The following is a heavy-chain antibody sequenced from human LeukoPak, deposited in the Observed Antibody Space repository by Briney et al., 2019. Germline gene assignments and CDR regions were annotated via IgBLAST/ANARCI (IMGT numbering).Heavy chain of an antibody. V-gene: IGHV4-39*07. CDR2: INHSGST. CDR1: GGSISSSSYY. D-gene: IGHD3-10*01. CDR3: ARRPTYYYGSGSYYSWFDP. Sequence: SETLSLTCTVSGGSISSSSYYWSWIRQPPGKGLEWIGEINHSGSTNYNPSLKSRVTISVDTSKNQFSLKLSSVTAADTAVYYCARRPTYYYGSGSYYSWFDPWGQGTLVTVSS. J-gene: IGHJ5*02.